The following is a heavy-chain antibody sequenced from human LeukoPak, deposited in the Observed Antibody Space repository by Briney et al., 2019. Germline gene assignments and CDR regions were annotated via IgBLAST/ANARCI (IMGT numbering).Heavy chain of an antibody. CDR3: ARAPETVTIDY. V-gene: IGHV4-34*01. CDR2: INHSGSA. Sequence: SETLSLTCAVYGESFSGYYWTWIRQPPGKGLEWIGEINHSGSATYNPSLKSRVTISADTSRNQFSLKMRSVTAADTAVYYCARAPETVTIDYWGQGTLVTVSS. CDR1: GESFSGYY. D-gene: IGHD4-11*01. J-gene: IGHJ4*02.